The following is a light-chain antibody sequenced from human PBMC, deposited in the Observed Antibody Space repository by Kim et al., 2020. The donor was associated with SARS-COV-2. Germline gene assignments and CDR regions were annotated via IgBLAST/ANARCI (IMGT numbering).Light chain of an antibody. CDR3: QHYHKWPPWT. CDR1: QSVDRD. CDR2: DAS. J-gene: IGKJ1*01. V-gene: IGKV3-15*01. Sequence: IAMTQSPATLSVSPGDRVTLSCRASQSVDRDVAWYQQKPGHPPRLLIYDASTRATGVADRFRGSGSGTEFTLTISSLQSEDLAVYYCQHYHKWPPWTFGRGTKVDIK.